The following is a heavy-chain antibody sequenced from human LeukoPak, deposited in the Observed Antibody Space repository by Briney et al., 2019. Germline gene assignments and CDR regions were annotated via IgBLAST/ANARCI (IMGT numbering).Heavy chain of an antibody. J-gene: IGHJ4*02. D-gene: IGHD1-1*01. CDR3: ATINFRPY. CDR2: IRSGATTI. V-gene: IGHV3-11*01. CDR1: GFSFSDYY. Sequence: GGSLTLFCEASGFSFSDYYMSWIRQPPGKGLEWIAYIRSGATTIYYADSVKGRFTISRDDAKNSLFLQMNSLRAEDTAIYYCATINFRPYWGQGTLVTVSS.